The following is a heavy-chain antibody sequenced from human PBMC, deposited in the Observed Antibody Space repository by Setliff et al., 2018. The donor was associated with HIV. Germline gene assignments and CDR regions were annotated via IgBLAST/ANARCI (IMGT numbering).Heavy chain of an antibody. CDR3: AGGRYFRDISDSRFDF. D-gene: IGHD2-21*02. CDR1: GGSISSGGYS. Sequence: PSQTLSLTCAVSGGSISSGGYSWNWIRQPPGKGLGWIGYMHHTGNTYYNPSLASRLVMSLDPSKNQFSLKLNSMTAADTAMYYCAGGRYFRDISDSRFDFWGQGKLVTVSS. J-gene: IGHJ4*02. V-gene: IGHV4-30-2*05. CDR2: MHHTGNT.